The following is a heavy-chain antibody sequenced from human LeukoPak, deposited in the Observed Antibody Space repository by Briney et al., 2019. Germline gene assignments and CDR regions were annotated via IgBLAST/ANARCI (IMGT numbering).Heavy chain of an antibody. CDR2: INPSGGST. CDR3: ARAYYDSSGYYYYSMDV. V-gene: IGHV1-46*01. CDR1: GYTFTSYY. J-gene: IGHJ6*02. D-gene: IGHD3-22*01. Sequence: ASVKVSCKASGYTFTSYYMHWVRQAPGQGLEWMGIINPSGGSTSYAQKFQGRVTMTRDTSTSTVYMELSSLRSEDTAVYYCARAYYDSSGYYYYSMDVWGQGTTVTVSS.